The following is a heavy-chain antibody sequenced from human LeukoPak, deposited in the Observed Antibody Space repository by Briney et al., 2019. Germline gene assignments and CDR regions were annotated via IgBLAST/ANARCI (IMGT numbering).Heavy chain of an antibody. CDR1: GGTFSSYA. J-gene: IGHJ5*02. V-gene: IGHV1-69*13. D-gene: IGHD3-16*01. CDR3: ARGGVTGYNWFDT. CDR2: IIPIFGTA. Sequence: SVKVSCKASGGTFSSYAISWVRQAPGQGLEWMGGIIPIFGTANYAQKFQGRVTITADESTSTAYMELSSLRPEDTAVYYCARGGVTGYNWFDTGGQGTLVTVSS.